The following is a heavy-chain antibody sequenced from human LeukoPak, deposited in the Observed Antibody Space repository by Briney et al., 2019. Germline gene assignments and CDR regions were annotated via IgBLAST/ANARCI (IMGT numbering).Heavy chain of an antibody. Sequence: GGSLRLSCVASGFTFSSYAMHWVRQAPGKGLEWVAVISYDGSNKYYADSVKGRFTISRDNSKNTLYLQMNSLRAEDTAVYYCASGQDSSGYYRIYDYWGQGTLVTVSS. CDR3: ASGQDSSGYYRIYDY. CDR2: ISYDGSNK. V-gene: IGHV3-30-3*01. D-gene: IGHD3-22*01. J-gene: IGHJ4*02. CDR1: GFTFSSYA.